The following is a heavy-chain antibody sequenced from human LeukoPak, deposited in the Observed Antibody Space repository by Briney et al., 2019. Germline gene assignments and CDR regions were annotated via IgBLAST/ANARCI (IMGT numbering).Heavy chain of an antibody. CDR3: AREVVVAATRSFPRYYYYYMDV. CDR2: IYNSGST. J-gene: IGHJ6*03. D-gene: IGHD2-15*01. V-gene: IGHV4-39*02. Sequence: SETLSLTCTVSGGSISSSSYYRGWIRQPPGKGLEWVESIYNSGSTYYNPALKSRVTISVDTSENQFSLKLSSVTAADTAVYYCAREVVVAATRSFPRYYYYYMDVWGKGTTVTVSS. CDR1: GGSISSSSYY.